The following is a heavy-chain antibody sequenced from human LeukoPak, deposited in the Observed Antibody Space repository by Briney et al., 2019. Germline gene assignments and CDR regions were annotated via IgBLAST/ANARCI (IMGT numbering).Heavy chain of an antibody. CDR2: ISGSGGST. J-gene: IGHJ4*02. V-gene: IGHV3-23*01. D-gene: IGHD3-16*01. Sequence: PGRSLRLSCAASGFTFDDYAMHWVRQAPGKGLEWVSAISGSGGSTYYADSVKGRFTISRDNPKNTLYLQMNSLRAEDTAVYYCAKAGRLRQYYFDYWGQGTLVTVSS. CDR1: GFTFDDYA. CDR3: AKAGRLRQYYFDY.